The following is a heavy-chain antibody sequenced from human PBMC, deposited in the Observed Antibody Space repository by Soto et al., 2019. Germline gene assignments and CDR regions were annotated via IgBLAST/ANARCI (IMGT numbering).Heavy chain of an antibody. CDR3: TRILSYCSSTSCFHDAFDI. CDR2: IRSKANSYAT. J-gene: IGHJ3*02. Sequence: GGSLRLSCAASGFTFSGSAMHWVRQASGKGLEWVGRIRSKANSYATAYAASVKGRFTISRDDSKNTAYLQMNSLKTEDTAVYYCTRILSYCSSTSCFHDAFDIWGQGTMVTVSS. D-gene: IGHD2-2*01. CDR1: GFTFSGSA. V-gene: IGHV3-73*01.